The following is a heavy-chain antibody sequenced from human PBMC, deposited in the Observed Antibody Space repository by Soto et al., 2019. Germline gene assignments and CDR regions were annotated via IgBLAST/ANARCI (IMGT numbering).Heavy chain of an antibody. Sequence: ASVKVSCKASGGTFSSYAISWVRQAPGQGLEWMGGIIPIFGTANYAQKFQGRVTITADKSTSTAYMELSSLRSEDTAVYYCARGLHIAARPYYFDYWGQGTLVTVSS. V-gene: IGHV1-69*06. D-gene: IGHD6-6*01. CDR1: GGTFSSYA. CDR2: IIPIFGTA. CDR3: ARGLHIAARPYYFDY. J-gene: IGHJ4*02.